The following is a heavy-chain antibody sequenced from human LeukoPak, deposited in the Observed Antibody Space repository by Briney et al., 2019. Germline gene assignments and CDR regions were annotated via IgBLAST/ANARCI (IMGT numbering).Heavy chain of an antibody. J-gene: IGHJ6*02. CDR2: ISAYNGNT. CDR3: AASITIFGVVYYYGMDV. D-gene: IGHD3-3*01. CDR1: GYTFTSYG. V-gene: IGHV1-18*01. Sequence: ASVKVSCKASGYTFTSYGISWVRQAPGQGLEWMGWISAYNGNTNYAQKFQGRVTITADESTSTAYMELSSLRSEDTAVYYCAASITIFGVVYYYGMDVWAKGPRSPSP.